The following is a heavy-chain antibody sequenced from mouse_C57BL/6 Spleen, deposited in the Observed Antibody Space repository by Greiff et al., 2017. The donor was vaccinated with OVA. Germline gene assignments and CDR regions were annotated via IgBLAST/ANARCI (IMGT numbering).Heavy chain of an antibody. CDR1: GFTFSDYG. J-gene: IGHJ4*01. CDR2: ISSGSSTI. D-gene: IGHD2-5*01. CDR3: ARDYSNYVSYAMDY. Sequence: EVKLMESGGGLVKPGGSLKLSCAASGFTFSDYGMHWVRQAPEKGLEWVAYISSGSSTIYYADTVKGRFTISRDNAKNTLFLQMTSLRSEDTAMYYCARDYSNYVSYAMDYWGQGTSVTVSS. V-gene: IGHV5-17*01.